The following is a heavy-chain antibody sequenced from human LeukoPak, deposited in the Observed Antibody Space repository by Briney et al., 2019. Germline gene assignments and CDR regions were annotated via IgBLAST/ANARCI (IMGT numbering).Heavy chain of an antibody. CDR1: GFNFDDYT. V-gene: IGHV3-43*01. CDR2: VAWDGGGT. Sequence: SGGSLRLSCAASGFNFDDYTMHWVRQAPGKGLEWVSLVAWDGGGTFFADSVKGRFTISRDNSKNTLYLQMNSLRAEDTAVYYCARDGLSVVVVGYFDYWGQGTLVTVSS. CDR3: ARDGLSVVVVGYFDY. J-gene: IGHJ4*02. D-gene: IGHD2-15*01.